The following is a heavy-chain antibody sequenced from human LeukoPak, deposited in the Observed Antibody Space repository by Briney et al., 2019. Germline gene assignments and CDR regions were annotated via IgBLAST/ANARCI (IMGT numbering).Heavy chain of an antibody. Sequence: GGSLRLSCAASGFTFTDYWMSWVRQAPGKGLEWVANIKRDGSAKYYVDSVKGRFTISRDNAKNSLYLQMNSLRTEDTAVYYCGRSTAPGGALDIWGQGAMVTVSS. J-gene: IGHJ3*02. V-gene: IGHV3-7*01. CDR3: GRSTAPGGALDI. D-gene: IGHD1-1*01. CDR2: IKRDGSAK. CDR1: GFTFTDYW.